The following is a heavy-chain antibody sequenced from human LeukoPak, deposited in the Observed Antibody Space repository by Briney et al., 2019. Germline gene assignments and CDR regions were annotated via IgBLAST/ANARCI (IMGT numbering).Heavy chain of an antibody. Sequence: ASVKVSCKASGYTFTSYDINWVRQAPGQGLEWMGWMNPNSGNTGYAQKFQGRVTMTRNTSISTAYMGLSSLRSEDTAVYYCAGYETYHYGSGREDYWGQGPLVTVSS. J-gene: IGHJ4*02. CDR2: MNPNSGNT. CDR3: AGYETYHYGSGREDY. V-gene: IGHV1-8*01. D-gene: IGHD3-10*01. CDR1: GYTFTSYD.